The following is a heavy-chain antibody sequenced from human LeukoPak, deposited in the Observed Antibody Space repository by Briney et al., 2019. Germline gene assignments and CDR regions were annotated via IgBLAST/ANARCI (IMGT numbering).Heavy chain of an antibody. Sequence: AGGSLRLSCAASGFTFSSYWMHWVRQAPGKGLVWVSRINSDGSSTSYADSVKGRFTISRDNAKNTLYLQMNSLRAEDTAVYYCARGEDIAAAGTNLFDYWGQGTLVTVSS. J-gene: IGHJ4*02. D-gene: IGHD6-13*01. CDR3: ARGEDIAAAGTNLFDY. CDR2: INSDGSST. V-gene: IGHV3-74*01. CDR1: GFTFSSYW.